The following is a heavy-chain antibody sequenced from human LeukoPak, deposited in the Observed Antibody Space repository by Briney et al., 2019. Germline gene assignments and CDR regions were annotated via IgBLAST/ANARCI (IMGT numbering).Heavy chain of an antibody. Sequence: GGSLRLSCAASGFTFDDYTMHWVRQAPGKGLEWVSLISWDGGSTYYADSVKGRFTISRDNSKNSLYLQMNSLRTEDTALYYCAKDGYSSSWGYYMDAWGKGTTVTVSS. V-gene: IGHV3-43*01. D-gene: IGHD6-13*01. J-gene: IGHJ6*03. CDR2: ISWDGGST. CDR3: AKDGYSSSWGYYMDA. CDR1: GFTFDDYT.